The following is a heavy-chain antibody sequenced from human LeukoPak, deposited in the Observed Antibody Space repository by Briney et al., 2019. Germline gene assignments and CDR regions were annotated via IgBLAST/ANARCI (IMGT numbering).Heavy chain of an antibody. V-gene: IGHV3-23*01. D-gene: IGHD6-13*01. J-gene: IGHJ4*02. CDR1: GFTFSSYD. Sequence: GGSLRLSCAACGFTFSSYDMSWDRQAPGKGLEWVSAISGSGGSTYYADSVKGRFTISRDNSKNTLYLQMSSLRAEDTAVYYCAKDPSAATGDSDYWGQGSLVTVSS. CDR3: AKDPSAATGDSDY. CDR2: ISGSGGST.